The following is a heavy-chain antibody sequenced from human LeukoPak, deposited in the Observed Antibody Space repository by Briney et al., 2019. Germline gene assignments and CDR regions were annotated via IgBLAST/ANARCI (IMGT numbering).Heavy chain of an antibody. CDR1: GYTFTSYG. CDR2: ISAYNGNT. D-gene: IGHD4-17*01. J-gene: IGHJ4*02. V-gene: IGHV1-18*01. CDR3: ARERGTYGDEMNFDY. Sequence: GASVKVSCKASGYTFTSYGISWVRQAPGQGLEWMGWISAYNGNTNYAQKLQGRVTMTTDTSTSTAYMELRSLRSDDTAVYYCARERGTYGDEMNFDYWGQGTLVTVSS.